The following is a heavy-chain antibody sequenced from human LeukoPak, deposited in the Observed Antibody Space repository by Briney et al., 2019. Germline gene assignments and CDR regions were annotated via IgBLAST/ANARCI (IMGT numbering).Heavy chain of an antibody. V-gene: IGHV1-2*02. CDR1: GYTFTAYY. J-gene: IGHJ4*02. CDR3: ARGERDGDLDS. Sequence: ASVRVSCKASGYTFTAYYIHWVRQAPGQGLEWMGWINPNSGGTNHAQKIQGRVTMTRDTSINTAYMELSRLRSDDTAVYYCARGERDGDLDSWGQGTLVTVSS. D-gene: IGHD4-17*01. CDR2: INPNSGGT.